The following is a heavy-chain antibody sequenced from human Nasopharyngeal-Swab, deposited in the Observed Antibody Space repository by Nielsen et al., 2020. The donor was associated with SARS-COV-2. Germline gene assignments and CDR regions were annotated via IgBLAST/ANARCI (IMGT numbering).Heavy chain of an antibody. CDR2: IRQDGSEK. D-gene: IGHD6-6*01. J-gene: IGHJ6*03. CDR3: ARVRKESIAARAGVYYYYYYMDV. V-gene: IGHV3-7*03. Sequence: GESLKISCAASGFTFSSYWVSWVRQAPGKGLEWVANIRQDGSEKYYIDSVRGRFTISRDNAKNALYLQLNSLGAEDTAVYYCARVRKESIAARAGVYYYYYYMDVWGKGTTVTVSS. CDR1: GFTFSSYW.